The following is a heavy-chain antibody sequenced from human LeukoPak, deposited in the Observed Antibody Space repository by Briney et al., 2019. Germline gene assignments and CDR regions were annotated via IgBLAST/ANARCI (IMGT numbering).Heavy chain of an antibody. J-gene: IGHJ6*03. V-gene: IGHV4-34*01. CDR2: INHIGST. CDR1: GGSFSGYY. D-gene: IGHD3-22*01. CDR3: ARESLYYYDSSGYYFTYYYMDV. Sequence: SETLSLTCAVYGGSFSGYYWSWIRQPPGKGLEWIGEINHIGSTNYNPSLKSRVTISVDTSKNQFSLKLSSVTAADTAVYYCARESLYYYDSSGYYFTYYYMDVWGKGTTVTVSS.